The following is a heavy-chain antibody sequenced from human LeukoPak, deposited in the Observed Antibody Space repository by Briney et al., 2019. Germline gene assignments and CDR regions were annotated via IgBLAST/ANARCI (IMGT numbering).Heavy chain of an antibody. D-gene: IGHD3-3*01. CDR3: ARDLTVFGMYNWFDP. CDR2: ISTYNGDT. V-gene: IGHV1-18*01. CDR1: GYTFDSYG. Sequence: ASVKVSCKASGYTFDSYGMNWLRQAPGQGLEWMGWISTYNGDTKYAQKLEGRVTLTTDTSTTITCMELRSLTSDDTAIYYCARDLTVFGMYNWFDPWGQGTLVVVS. J-gene: IGHJ5*02.